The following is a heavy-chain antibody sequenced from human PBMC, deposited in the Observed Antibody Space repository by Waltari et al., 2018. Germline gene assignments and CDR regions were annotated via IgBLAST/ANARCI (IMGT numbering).Heavy chain of an antibody. D-gene: IGHD3-10*01. V-gene: IGHV3-9*01. Sequence: EVQLVESGGGLVQPGRSLRLSCAASGFTFDDYAMHWVRQAPGKGLEWVSGVSWNSGSMGYADSVKGRFTISRDNAKNSLYLQMNSLRAEDTALYYCAKEQWFGEYYYYMDVWGKGTTVTVSS. CDR2: VSWNSGSM. CDR1: GFTFDDYA. J-gene: IGHJ6*03. CDR3: AKEQWFGEYYYYMDV.